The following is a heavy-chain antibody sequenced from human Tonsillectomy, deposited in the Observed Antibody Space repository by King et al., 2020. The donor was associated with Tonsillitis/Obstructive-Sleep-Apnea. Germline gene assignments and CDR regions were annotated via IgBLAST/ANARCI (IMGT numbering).Heavy chain of an antibody. CDR3: AKLTVTSATGY. CDR2: TGASGVTT. V-gene: IGHV3-23*04. CDR1: GFTFSSYA. J-gene: IGHJ4*02. D-gene: IGHD4-17*01. Sequence: QLVQSGGGLVQPGGSLRLSCAASGFTFSSYAMIWVRQAPGKGLQWVSATGASGVTTYYADSVRGRFTISRDNSKNTLYLQMNSLGAEDTAVYYCAKLTVTSATGYWGQGTLVTVSS.